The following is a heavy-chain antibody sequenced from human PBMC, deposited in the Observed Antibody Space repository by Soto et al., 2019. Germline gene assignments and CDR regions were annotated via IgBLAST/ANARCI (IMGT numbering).Heavy chain of an antibody. D-gene: IGHD2-21*02. CDR3: ARVPGVVVSADDACDI. V-gene: IGHV4-4*02. J-gene: IGHJ3*02. CDR1: GGSVSSSNW. CDR2: IYHSGSA. Sequence: QVQLQESGPGLVKPSGTLSLTCAGSGGSVSSSNWWSWVRQSPGKGLEWMGEIYHSGSAHYNPSLKSRAAISLDKAKNQFSLRLTSVTAADTAVYYCARVPGVVVSADDACDIWGPGTRVIVSS.